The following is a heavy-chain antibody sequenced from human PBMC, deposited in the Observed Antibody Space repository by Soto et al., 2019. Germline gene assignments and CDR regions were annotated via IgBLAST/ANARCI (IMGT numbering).Heavy chain of an antibody. CDR2: IGTAGDT. J-gene: IGHJ6*03. CDR1: GFTFSSYD. D-gene: IGHD2-2*01. Sequence: HPGGSLRLSCAASGFTFSSYDMHWVRQATGKGLEWVSAIGTAGDTYYPGSVKGRFTISRENAKNSLYLQMNSLRAGDTAVYYCARARYCSSTSCYYYMDVWGKGTTVTVSS. V-gene: IGHV3-13*01. CDR3: ARARYCSSTSCYYYMDV.